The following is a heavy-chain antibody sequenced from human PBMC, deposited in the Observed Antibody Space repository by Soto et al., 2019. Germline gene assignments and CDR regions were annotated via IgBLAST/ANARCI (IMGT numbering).Heavy chain of an antibody. Sequence: SETLSLTCTVSGGSISSGGYYWSWIRQHPGKGLEWIGYIYYSGSTYYNPSLKSRVTISVDTSKNQFSLKLSSVTAADTAVYYCAREERAQDAFDIWGQGTMVTVSS. CDR2: IYYSGST. V-gene: IGHV4-31*02. CDR1: GGSISSGGYY. J-gene: IGHJ3*02. D-gene: IGHD1-1*01. CDR3: AREERAQDAFDI.